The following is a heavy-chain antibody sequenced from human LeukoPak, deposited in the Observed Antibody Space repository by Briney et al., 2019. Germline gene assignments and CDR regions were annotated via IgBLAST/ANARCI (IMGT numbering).Heavy chain of an antibody. CDR3: AKARSDYGDYVDADNWFDP. Sequence: GGSLRLSCAASGFTFSSYAMSWVRQAPGKGLEWVSAISGSGGSTYYADSVKGRFTISRDNSKNTLYLQMNSLRAEDAAVYYCAKARSDYGDYVDADNWFDPWGQGTLVTVSS. CDR1: GFTFSSYA. V-gene: IGHV3-23*01. CDR2: ISGSGGST. D-gene: IGHD4-17*01. J-gene: IGHJ5*02.